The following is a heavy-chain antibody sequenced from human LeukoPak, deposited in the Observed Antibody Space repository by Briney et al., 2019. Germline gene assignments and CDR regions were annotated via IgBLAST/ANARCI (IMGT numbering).Heavy chain of an antibody. CDR3: ARARGSYVEAAY. D-gene: IGHD3-16*01. CDR1: GFTFSSYW. J-gene: IGHJ4*02. Sequence: GGSLRLSCAASGFTFSSYWMTWVRQAPGRGLEWVANIHQDGSIQFYVDSVKGRFTVSRDNARNLLYLQMNGLRAQDTAVYYCARARGSYVEAAYWGQGTLVTVSS. V-gene: IGHV3-7*01. CDR2: IHQDGSIQ.